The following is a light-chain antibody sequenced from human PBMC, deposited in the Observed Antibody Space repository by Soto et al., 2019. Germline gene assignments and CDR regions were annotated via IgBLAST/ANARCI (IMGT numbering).Light chain of an antibody. CDR2: GAS. J-gene: IGKJ1*01. V-gene: IGKV3-15*01. Sequence: EIVMTQSPATLSVSPGERATLSCRASQSVSSNLAWYQQKPGQAPRLLIYGASTRATGIPARFSGSGSETEFTLTISSLQSEDFAVYHCQQYSNWPITFGQGTKVDIK. CDR3: QQYSNWPIT. CDR1: QSVSSN.